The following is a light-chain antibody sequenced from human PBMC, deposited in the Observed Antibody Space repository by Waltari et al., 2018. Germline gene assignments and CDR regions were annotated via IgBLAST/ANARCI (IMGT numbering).Light chain of an antibody. J-gene: IGKJ1*01. V-gene: IGKV1-13*02. CDR1: QGISSY. CDR2: YAN. Sequence: QMSQSPSSLSASVGDRVTITCRASQGISSYLNWYQQKPGKAPKLLIYYANSLASGVPSRFSGSGSGTEFTLTISSLQPEDFATYYCQQGNSYPRTFGQGTKVEIK. CDR3: QQGNSYPRT.